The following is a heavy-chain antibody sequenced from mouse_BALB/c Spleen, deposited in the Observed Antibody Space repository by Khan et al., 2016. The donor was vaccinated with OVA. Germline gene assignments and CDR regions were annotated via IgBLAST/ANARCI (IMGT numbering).Heavy chain of an antibody. CDR2: INPNNGGT. V-gene: IGHV1S81*02. J-gene: IGHJ3*01. CDR1: GYTFTSYY. CDR3: TRSGYGSFAY. D-gene: IGHD2-2*01. Sequence: VQLQQSGAELVKPGASVKLSCKASGYTFTSYYLYWVRQRPGQGLEWIGEINPNNGGTNFNEKFKSKATLTVDKSSSTAYMQLRSLTSADSAVFYCTRSGYGSFAYWGQGTLVTVPA.